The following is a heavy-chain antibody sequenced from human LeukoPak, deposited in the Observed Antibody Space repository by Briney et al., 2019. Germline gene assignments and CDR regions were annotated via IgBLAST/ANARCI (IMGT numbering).Heavy chain of an antibody. V-gene: IGHV3-48*01. D-gene: IGHD5-24*01. Sequence: GGSLRLSCAASGFTFSSYSMNWVRQAPGKGLEWVSYISSSSSTIYYADSVKGRFTISRDNSKNTLYLQMNSLRAEDTAVYYCAKEIEMPRGYWGQGTLVTVSS. J-gene: IGHJ4*02. CDR3: AKEIEMPRGY. CDR1: GFTFSSYS. CDR2: ISSSSSTI.